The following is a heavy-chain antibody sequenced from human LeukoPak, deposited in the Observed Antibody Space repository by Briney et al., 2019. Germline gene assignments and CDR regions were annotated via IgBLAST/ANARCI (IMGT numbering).Heavy chain of an antibody. Sequence: GESLKISCKGSGYSFTSYWIGWVRQMPGKGLEWMGIIYPGDSDTRYSPSFQGQVTISADKSISTAYLQWSSLKASDTAMYYCARVGDSSGHNYYYYGVDVWGQGTTVTVSS. D-gene: IGHD3-22*01. J-gene: IGHJ6*02. CDR1: GYSFTSYW. CDR2: IYPGDSDT. CDR3: ARVGDSSGHNYYYYGVDV. V-gene: IGHV5-51*01.